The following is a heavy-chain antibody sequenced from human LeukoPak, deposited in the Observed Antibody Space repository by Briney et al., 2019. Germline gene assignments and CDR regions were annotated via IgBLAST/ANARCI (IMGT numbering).Heavy chain of an antibody. CDR1: GFTFSSYS. J-gene: IGHJ3*02. Sequence: GGSLRLSCAASGFTFSSYSMNSVRQAPGKGLEWVSSISSSSSYIYYADSVKGRFTNSRDNAKNSLYLQMNSLRAEDTAVYYCARGQRGAFDIWGQGTMVTVSS. CDR3: ARGQRGAFDI. V-gene: IGHV3-21*01. CDR2: ISSSSSYI. D-gene: IGHD5-24*01.